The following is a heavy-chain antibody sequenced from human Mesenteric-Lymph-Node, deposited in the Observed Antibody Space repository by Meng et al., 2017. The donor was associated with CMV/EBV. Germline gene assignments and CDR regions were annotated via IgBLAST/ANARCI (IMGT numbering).Heavy chain of an antibody. V-gene: IGHV3-74*01. CDR3: AKDLRGKEDY. D-gene: IGHD3-16*01. CDR2: INTDGSVT. CDR1: GFTFDDYA. Sequence: GESLKISCAASGFTFDDYAMHWVRQAPGKGLEWVSRINTDGSVTNHADSVKGRFTISRDNAKNTLYLQMNSLRADDSAVYYCAKDLRGKEDYWGQGTLVTVSS. J-gene: IGHJ4*02.